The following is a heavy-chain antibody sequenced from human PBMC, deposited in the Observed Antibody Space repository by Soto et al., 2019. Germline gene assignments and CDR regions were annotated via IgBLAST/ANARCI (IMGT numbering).Heavy chain of an antibody. J-gene: IGHJ2*01. CDR1: GGTFSSYA. D-gene: IGHD3-9*01. CDR2: IIPIFGTA. CDR3: AGDYPDILTGYSSPNWYFDL. V-gene: IGHV1-69*01. Sequence: QVQLVQSGAEVKKPGSSVKVSCKASGGTFSSYAISWVRQAPGQGLEWMGGIIPIFGTANYAQKFQGRVTITADESTSTAYMELSSLRSDDTAVYYCAGDYPDILTGYSSPNWYFDLWGRGTLVTVSS.